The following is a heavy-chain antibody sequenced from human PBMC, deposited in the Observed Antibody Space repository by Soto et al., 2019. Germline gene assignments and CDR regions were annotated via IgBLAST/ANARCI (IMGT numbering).Heavy chain of an antibody. CDR1: GYTFTSYY. Sequence: ASVKVSCKASGYTFTSYYMHWVRQAPGQGLEWMGIINPSGGSTSYAQKFQGRVTTTRDTSTSTVYMELSSLRSEDTAVYYCARDGGRIGYCTNGVCSNWFDPWGQGTLVTVSS. CDR3: ARDGGRIGYCTNGVCSNWFDP. CDR2: INPSGGST. D-gene: IGHD2-8*01. V-gene: IGHV1-46*01. J-gene: IGHJ5*02.